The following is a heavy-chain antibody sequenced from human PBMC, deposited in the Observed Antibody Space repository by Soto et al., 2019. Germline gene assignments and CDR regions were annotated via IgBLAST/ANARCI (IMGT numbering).Heavy chain of an antibody. CDR2: ISYDGSNK. J-gene: IGHJ3*02. Sequence: PGGSLRLSCAASGFTFSSYAMHWVRQAPGKGLEWVAVISYDGSNKYYADSVKGRFTISRDNSKNTLYLRMNSLRAEDTAVYYCAREGRDYYDSSGYSDAFDIWGQGTMVTVSS. CDR3: AREGRDYYDSSGYSDAFDI. D-gene: IGHD3-22*01. V-gene: IGHV3-30-3*01. CDR1: GFTFSSYA.